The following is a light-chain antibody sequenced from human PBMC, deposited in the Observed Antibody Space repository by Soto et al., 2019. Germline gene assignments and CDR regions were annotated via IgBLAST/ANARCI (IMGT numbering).Light chain of an antibody. CDR2: GAF. Sequence: EIVLTQSTGTLSLSPGEGATLSCRASERISTSFLAWYQQKPGQAPRLLMYGAFNRATGIPDRFSGSGSGTDIQVVISGLEPEDAAVYYCQQYGGSPPGVTFGGGTKVEIK. V-gene: IGKV3-20*01. CDR3: QQYGGSPPGVT. CDR1: ERISTSF. J-gene: IGKJ4*01.